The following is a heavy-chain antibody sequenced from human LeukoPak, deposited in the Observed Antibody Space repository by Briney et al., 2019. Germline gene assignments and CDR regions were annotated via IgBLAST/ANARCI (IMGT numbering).Heavy chain of an antibody. CDR2: IYSGGST. CDR1: GFTVSSNY. V-gene: IGHV3-66*02. CDR3: ARVPVDSSSRAFDY. D-gene: IGHD6-13*01. Sequence: GGSLRLSCAASGFTVSSNYMSWVRQAPGKGLEWVSVIYSGGSTYYADSVKGRFTTSRDNSKNTLYLQMNSLRAEDTAVYYCARVPVDSSSRAFDYWGQGTLVTVSS. J-gene: IGHJ4*02.